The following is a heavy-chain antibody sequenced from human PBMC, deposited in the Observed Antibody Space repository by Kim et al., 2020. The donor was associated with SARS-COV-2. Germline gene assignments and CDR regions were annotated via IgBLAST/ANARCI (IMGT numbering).Heavy chain of an antibody. CDR3: VKGAWLDY. V-gene: IGHV3-23*01. J-gene: IGHJ4*02. Sequence: GGSLRLSCVASGFSFGTFDMSWVRQAPGKGLKWVSVIKGRDDSTYYAESVKGRFAVSRDSARNTLYLQMNSLRSDDTAMYYCVKGAWLDYWGPGTLVTVSS. CDR1: GFSFGTFD. CDR2: IKGRDDST. D-gene: IGHD5-12*01.